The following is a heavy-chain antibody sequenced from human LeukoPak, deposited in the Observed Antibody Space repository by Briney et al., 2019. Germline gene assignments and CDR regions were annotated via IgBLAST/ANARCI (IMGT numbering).Heavy chain of an antibody. CDR3: ARMAPYEDYYGMDV. J-gene: IGHJ6*02. D-gene: IGHD5-12*01. CDR1: GGSISSSSYY. Sequence: SETLSLTCTVSGGSISSSSYYWGWIRQPPGKGLEWIGSIYYSGSTYYNPSLKSRVTISVDTSKNQFSLKLSSVTAADTAVYYCARMAPYEDYYGMDVWGQGTTVTVSS. CDR2: IYYSGST. V-gene: IGHV4-39*01.